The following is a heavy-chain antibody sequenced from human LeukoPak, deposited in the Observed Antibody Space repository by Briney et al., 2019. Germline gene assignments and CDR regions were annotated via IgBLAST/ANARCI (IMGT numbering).Heavy chain of an antibody. Sequence: SETLSLTCTVSGGSISSYYWSWIRQPAGKGLEWIGRIYTSGHTYYNPSLKSRVTMSVDTSKNQFSLKLSSVTAADTAVYYCATDLFGTGEFDYWGQGTLVTVSS. CDR1: GGSISSYY. D-gene: IGHD1-14*01. CDR3: ATDLFGTGEFDY. V-gene: IGHV4-4*07. J-gene: IGHJ4*02. CDR2: IYTSGHT.